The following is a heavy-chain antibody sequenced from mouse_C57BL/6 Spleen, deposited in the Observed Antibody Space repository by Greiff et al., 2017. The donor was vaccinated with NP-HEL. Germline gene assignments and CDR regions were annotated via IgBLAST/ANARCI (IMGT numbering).Heavy chain of an antibody. V-gene: IGHV1-81*01. CDR3: AATTVVGYFDV. D-gene: IGHD1-1*01. CDR2: IYPRSGNT. J-gene: IGHJ1*03. CDR1: GYTFTSYG. Sequence: QVQLKESGAELARPGASVKLSCKASGYTFTSYGISWVKQRTGQGLEWIGEIYPRSGNTYYNEKFKGKATLTADKSSSTAYMELRSLTSEDSAVYFCAATTVVGYFDVWGTGTTVTVSS.